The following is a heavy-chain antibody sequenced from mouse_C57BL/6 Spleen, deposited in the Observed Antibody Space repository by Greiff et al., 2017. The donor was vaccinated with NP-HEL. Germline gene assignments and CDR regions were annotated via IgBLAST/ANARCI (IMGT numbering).Heavy chain of an antibody. J-gene: IGHJ1*03. CDR2: ISSGSSTI. V-gene: IGHV5-17*01. CDR3: ARDHYGSSYGWYFDV. Sequence: EVKLVESGGGLVKPGGSLKLSCAASGFTFSDYGMHWVRQAPEKGLEWVAYISSGSSTIYYADTVKGRFTISRDNAKNTLFLQMTSLRSEDTAMYYCARDHYGSSYGWYFDVWGTGTTVTVSS. CDR1: GFTFSDYG. D-gene: IGHD1-1*01.